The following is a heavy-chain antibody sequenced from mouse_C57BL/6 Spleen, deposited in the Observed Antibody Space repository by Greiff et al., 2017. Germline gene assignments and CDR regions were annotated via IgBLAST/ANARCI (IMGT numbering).Heavy chain of an antibody. J-gene: IGHJ3*01. D-gene: IGHD3-2*02. Sequence: EVQLKESGAELVRPGASVKLSCTASGFNIKDDYMHWVKQRPEQGLEWIGWIDPENGDTEYASKFQGKATITADTSSNTAYLQLSSLTSEDTAVYYCTQTAQATGGFAYWGQGTLVTVSA. V-gene: IGHV14-4*01. CDR3: TQTAQATGGFAY. CDR2: IDPENGDT. CDR1: GFNIKDDY.